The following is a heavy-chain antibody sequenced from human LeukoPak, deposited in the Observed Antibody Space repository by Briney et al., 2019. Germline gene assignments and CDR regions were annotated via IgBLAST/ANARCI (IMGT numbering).Heavy chain of an antibody. CDR2: ISGSGGST. J-gene: IGHJ6*02. D-gene: IGHD2-15*01. CDR3: AKVVVAATTGYYYYGMDV. V-gene: IGHV3-23*01. Sequence: GGSLRLSCAASGFTFSSYAMSWVRQAPGKGLEWVSAISGSGGSTYYADSVKGRFTISRDNSKNTLYLQKNSLRAEDTAVYYCAKVVVAATTGYYYYGMDVWGQGTTVTVSS. CDR1: GFTFSSYA.